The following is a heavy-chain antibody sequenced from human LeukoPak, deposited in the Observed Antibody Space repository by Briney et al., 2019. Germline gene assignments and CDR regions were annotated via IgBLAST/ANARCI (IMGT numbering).Heavy chain of an antibody. Sequence: GGSLRLSCAASGFTFSSYAMSWVRQAPGKGLEWVSAISGSGGSTYYADSVKGRFTNSRDNSKNTLYLQMNSLRAEDTAVYYCAKSGITMVRGVTPPDDYWGQGTLVTVSS. CDR2: ISGSGGST. CDR1: GFTFSSYA. CDR3: AKSGITMVRGVTPPDDY. D-gene: IGHD3-10*01. V-gene: IGHV3-23*01. J-gene: IGHJ4*02.